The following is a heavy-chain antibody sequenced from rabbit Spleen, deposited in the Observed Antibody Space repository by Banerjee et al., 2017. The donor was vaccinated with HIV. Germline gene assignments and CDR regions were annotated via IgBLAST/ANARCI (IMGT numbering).Heavy chain of an antibody. J-gene: IGHJ6*01. CDR2: IAGDSSGFT. D-gene: IGHD6-1*01. V-gene: IGHV1S40*01. Sequence: QSLEESGGDLVKPGASLTLTCTASGFSFSSSDYMCWVRQAPGKGLEWIACIAGDSSGFTYSASWAKGRFTCSKTSSTTVTLQMTRLTAADTATYFCARGHYDYGYGMDLWGPGTLVTVS. CDR3: ARGHYDYGYGMDL. CDR1: GFSFSSSDY.